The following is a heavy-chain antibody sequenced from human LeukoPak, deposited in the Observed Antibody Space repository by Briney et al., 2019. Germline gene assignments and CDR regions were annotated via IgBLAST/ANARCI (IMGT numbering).Heavy chain of an antibody. CDR3: ARGHQQYYDFWSGYYKGGHYFDY. D-gene: IGHD3-3*01. CDR1: GGSFSGYY. CDR2: INHSGST. Sequence: SETLSLTCAVYGGSFSGYYWSWIRQPPGKGLEWLGEINHSGSTNYNPSLKSRVTISVDTSKNQFSLKLSSVTAADTAVYYCARGHQQYYDFWSGYYKGGHYFDYWGQGTLVTVSS. V-gene: IGHV4-34*01. J-gene: IGHJ4*02.